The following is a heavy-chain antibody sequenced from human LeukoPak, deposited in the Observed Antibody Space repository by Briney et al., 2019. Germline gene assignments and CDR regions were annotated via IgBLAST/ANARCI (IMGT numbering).Heavy chain of an antibody. CDR2: IYHSGST. J-gene: IGHJ5*02. D-gene: IGHD4-11*01. Sequence: SETLSLTCSVSGASISSSDYYWGWIRQPPGKGLEWIGTIYHSGSTYYNTSLKSRVTISVDTSKNQFSLKLSSVTAADTAVYYCARGRTTATPWGQGTLVTVSS. V-gene: IGHV4-39*07. CDR3: ARGRTTATP. CDR1: GASISSSDYY.